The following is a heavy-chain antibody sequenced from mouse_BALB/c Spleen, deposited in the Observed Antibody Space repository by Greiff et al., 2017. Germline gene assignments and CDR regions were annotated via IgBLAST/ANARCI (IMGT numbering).Heavy chain of an antibody. CDR1: GFTFSSYT. D-gene: IGHD2-10*02. CDR3: TREGYGNPSWFAY. CDR2: ISSGGSYT. V-gene: IGHV5-6-4*01. J-gene: IGHJ3*01. Sequence: EVKLVESGGGLVKPGGSLKLSCAASGFTFSSYTMSWVRQTPEKRLEWVATISSGGSYTYYPDSVKGRFTISRDNAKNTLYLQMSSLKSEDTAMYYCTREGYGNPSWFAYWGQGTLVTVSA.